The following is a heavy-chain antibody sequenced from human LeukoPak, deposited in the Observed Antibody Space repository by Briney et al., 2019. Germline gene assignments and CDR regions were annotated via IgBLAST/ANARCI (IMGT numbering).Heavy chain of an antibody. CDR3: ARADSSGYYYA. D-gene: IGHD3-22*01. J-gene: IGHJ5*02. Sequence: GGSLRLSCAASGFTFNTYAVHWVRQAPGKGLEYVSAITSNGGTTYYANSVKGRFTISRDNSKNTLYLQMGSLRAEDMAVYYCARADSSGYYYAWGQGTLVTVSS. CDR2: ITSNGGTT. V-gene: IGHV3-64*01. CDR1: GFTFNTYA.